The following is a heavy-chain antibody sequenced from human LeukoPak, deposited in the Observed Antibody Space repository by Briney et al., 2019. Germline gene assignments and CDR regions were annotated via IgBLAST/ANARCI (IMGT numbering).Heavy chain of an antibody. D-gene: IGHD3-10*02. CDR3: AELGITMIGGV. V-gene: IGHV3-23*01. CDR1: GFILSRYA. Sequence: TGRSHRLSCAPAGFILSRYAMSWARRAPGEGLESVSAISGSGGNTYYADSVKGRFTFSRDNAKNSLYLQMNSLRAEDTAVYYCAELGITMIGGVWGKGTTVTISS. J-gene: IGHJ6*04. CDR2: ISGSGGNT.